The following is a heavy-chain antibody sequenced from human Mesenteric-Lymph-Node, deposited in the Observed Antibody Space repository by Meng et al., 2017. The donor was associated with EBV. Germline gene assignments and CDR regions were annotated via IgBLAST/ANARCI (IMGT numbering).Heavy chain of an antibody. CDR3: VRCGAVTLVQGGPDH. Sequence: QGQLQTWGAGLVQPSETLSLLCGVSGGSFGGYFWSWIRQPPGKGLEWIGEINRVGSTNYNPSLKSRLTMSVDTSKNHFSLKLTPVTAADTAVYYCVRCGAVTLVQGGPDHWGQGTLVTVSS. J-gene: IGHJ4*02. D-gene: IGHD3-10*01. CDR2: INRVGST. CDR1: GGSFGGYF. V-gene: IGHV4-34*01.